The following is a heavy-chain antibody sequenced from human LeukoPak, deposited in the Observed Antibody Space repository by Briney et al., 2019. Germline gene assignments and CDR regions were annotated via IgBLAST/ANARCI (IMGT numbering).Heavy chain of an antibody. Sequence: PGESLRLSCAASGFSFISYGMHWVRQAPGKGLEWVGVISDDGRSKDYADSVKGRFTISRDNSKDTLYLQMNSLRAEDTAVYYCAKRPSDYGDYVSYFDYWGQGTLVTVSS. CDR2: ISDDGRSK. CDR1: GFSFISYG. D-gene: IGHD4-17*01. J-gene: IGHJ4*02. V-gene: IGHV3-30*18. CDR3: AKRPSDYGDYVSYFDY.